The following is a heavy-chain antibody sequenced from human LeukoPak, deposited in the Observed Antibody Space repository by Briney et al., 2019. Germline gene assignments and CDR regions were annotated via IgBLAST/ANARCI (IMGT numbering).Heavy chain of an antibody. CDR1: GITFSSYA. CDR3: ARIRGGWYFDY. Sequence: GGSLRLARAASGITFSSYAMHWVRQAPGKGLEYVSSISSNGGNTYYANSVKGRFTISRDNSKNTLYLQMGSLRAEDMAVYYCARIRGGWYFDYWGQGTLVTVSS. J-gene: IGHJ4*02. D-gene: IGHD6-19*01. V-gene: IGHV3-64*01. CDR2: ISSNGGNT.